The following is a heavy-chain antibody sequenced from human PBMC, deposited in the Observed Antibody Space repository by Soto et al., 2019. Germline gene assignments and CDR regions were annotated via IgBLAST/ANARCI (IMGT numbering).Heavy chain of an antibody. Sequence: ASVKVSCKASGYTFTSYDINWVRQATGRGLEWMGWMNPNSGNTGYAQKFQGRVTMTRNTSISTAYMELSSLRSEDTAVYYCARGGWRYCSGGSCYYAFDIWGQGTMVTVSS. D-gene: IGHD2-15*01. CDR2: MNPNSGNT. CDR3: ARGGWRYCSGGSCYYAFDI. J-gene: IGHJ3*02. V-gene: IGHV1-8*01. CDR1: GYTFTSYD.